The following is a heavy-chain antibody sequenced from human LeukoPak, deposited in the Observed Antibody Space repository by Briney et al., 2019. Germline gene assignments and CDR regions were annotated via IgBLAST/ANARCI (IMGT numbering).Heavy chain of an antibody. V-gene: IGHV3-30*03. CDR3: ARDGSDYGDYVIDY. J-gene: IGHJ4*02. D-gene: IGHD4-17*01. Sequence: GRSLRLSCAASGFTFSSYGMHWVRQAPGKGLEWVAVISYEGSNEYFADSVKGRFTISRDNSKTTLYLQMNSLRAEDTAVYYCARDGSDYGDYVIDYWGQGTLVTVSS. CDR1: GFTFSSYG. CDR2: ISYEGSNE.